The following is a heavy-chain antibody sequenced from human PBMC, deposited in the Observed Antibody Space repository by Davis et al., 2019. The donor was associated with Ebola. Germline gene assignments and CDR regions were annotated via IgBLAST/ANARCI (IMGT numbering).Heavy chain of an antibody. J-gene: IGHJ4*02. CDR2: TYYRSKWYD. Sequence: LSLTCAISGDSVSSNRAAWGWIRQSPSRGLEWLGRTYYRSKWYDDYAVSVKSRIAINPDTSKNQFSLQLNSVTPEDTAVYYCARDLGGAFGYWGQGTLVTVSS. CDR3: ARDLGGAFGY. CDR1: GDSVSSNRAA. V-gene: IGHV6-1*01. D-gene: IGHD1-26*01.